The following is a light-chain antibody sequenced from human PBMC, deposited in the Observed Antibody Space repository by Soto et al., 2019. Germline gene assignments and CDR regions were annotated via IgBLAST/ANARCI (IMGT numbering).Light chain of an antibody. Sequence: VITHSPATLSESPGERATLCCRASQSVSSNLAWYQQKPGQAPRLLMYGASTRATGIPVRFSGSGSGTEFTLTISSLQSEDFAVYYCQQYNDWRTFGQGTKV. CDR3: QQYNDWRT. CDR1: QSVSSN. J-gene: IGKJ1*01. V-gene: IGKV3-15*01. CDR2: GAS.